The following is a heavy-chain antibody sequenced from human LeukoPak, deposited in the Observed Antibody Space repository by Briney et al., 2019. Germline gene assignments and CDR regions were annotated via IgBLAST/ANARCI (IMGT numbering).Heavy chain of an antibody. Sequence: GASVKVSCKASGYTFTSYGISWVRQAPGQGLEWMGWISAYNGNTNYAQKLQGRVTMTTDTSTSTAYMELRSLRSDDTAVYYCARGSETKARLWFGEPKSLYDYWGQGTLVTVSS. J-gene: IGHJ4*02. CDR2: ISAYNGNT. CDR1: GYTFTSYG. V-gene: IGHV1-18*01. CDR3: ARGSETKARLWFGEPKSLYDY. D-gene: IGHD3-10*01.